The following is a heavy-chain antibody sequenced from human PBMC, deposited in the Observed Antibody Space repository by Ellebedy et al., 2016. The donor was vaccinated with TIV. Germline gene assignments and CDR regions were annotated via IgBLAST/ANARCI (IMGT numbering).Heavy chain of an antibody. V-gene: IGHV3-23*01. Sequence: GESLKISXAASGFTFSSYAMSWVRQAPGKGLEWVSAISGSGGSTYYADSVKGRFTISRDNSKNTLYLQMNSLRAEDTAVYYCAKGSRVVAAIDGMDVWGQGTTVTVSS. CDR3: AKGSRVVAAIDGMDV. CDR1: GFTFSSYA. D-gene: IGHD2-15*01. J-gene: IGHJ6*02. CDR2: ISGSGGST.